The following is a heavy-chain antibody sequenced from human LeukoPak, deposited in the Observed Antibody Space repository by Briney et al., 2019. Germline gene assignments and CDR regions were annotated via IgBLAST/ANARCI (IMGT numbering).Heavy chain of an antibody. CDR3: ARSTSMIEVVSAKANYFDY. CDR1: GGSFSGYY. Sequence: SETLSLTCAVYGGSFSGYYWSWIRQPPGKGLEWIGEINHSGSTNYNPSLKSRVTISVDTSKNQFSLKLSSVTAADTAVYYCARSTSMIEVVSAKANYFDYWGQGTLVTVSS. CDR2: INHSGST. V-gene: IGHV4-34*01. D-gene: IGHD3-22*01. J-gene: IGHJ4*02.